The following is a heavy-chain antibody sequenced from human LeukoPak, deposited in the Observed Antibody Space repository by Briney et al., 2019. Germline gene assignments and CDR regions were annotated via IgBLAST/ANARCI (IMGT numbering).Heavy chain of an antibody. D-gene: IGHD6-19*01. CDR1: GFSFSDFC. V-gene: IGHV3-7*01. Sequence: GGSLRLSCAASGFSFSDFCMSWVRQAPGKGLEWVAFINHPGTEKYYVDSVEGRFTISRDNAKNSLHLQMNSLRAEDTAIYYCTRDWLDASLDYWGQGVLVTVSS. CDR2: INHPGTEK. CDR3: TRDWLDASLDY. J-gene: IGHJ4*02.